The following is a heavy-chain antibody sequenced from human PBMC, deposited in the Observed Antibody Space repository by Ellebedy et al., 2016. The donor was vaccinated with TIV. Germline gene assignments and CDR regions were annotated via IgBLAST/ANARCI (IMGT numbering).Heavy chain of an antibody. V-gene: IGHV3-23*01. J-gene: IGHJ4*02. Sequence: GESLKISCAASGFTLSSYSMNWVRQAPGKGLECVSGISSNGGSTYYADSVKGRFTISRDNSKNTLYLQMNSLRVEDTAVYYCAKTPGVSLRFDFWGQGTQVTVSS. D-gene: IGHD1-14*01. CDR2: ISSNGGST. CDR3: AKTPGVSLRFDF. CDR1: GFTLSSYS.